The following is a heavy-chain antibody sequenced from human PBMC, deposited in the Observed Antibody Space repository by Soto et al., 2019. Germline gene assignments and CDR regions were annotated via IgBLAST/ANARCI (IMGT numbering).Heavy chain of an antibody. D-gene: IGHD4-4*01. V-gene: IGHV4-39*01. Sequence: QLQLQESGPGLVKPSETLSLTCSVSGGSISSNIHYWGWIRQPPGKGLEWIGSIHYSGNTHYNPSLKXXVXVXXDTSKNQFSLNLISVTAADTAVYYCARHKVTTDDYWGQGILVTVSS. CDR3: ARHKVTTDDY. CDR2: IHYSGNT. CDR1: GGSISSNIHY. J-gene: IGHJ4*02.